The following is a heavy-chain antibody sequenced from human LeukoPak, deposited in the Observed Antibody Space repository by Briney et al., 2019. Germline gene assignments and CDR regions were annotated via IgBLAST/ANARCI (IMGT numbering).Heavy chain of an antibody. Sequence: GGSLRLSCAASGFTFSSHAMTWVRQAPGKGLEWVGRIKSKADGETTDYAAPVKGRFTMSRDDSKNTLYLQMKSLKSDDTAVYYCITDGLQIDYWGQGTLVTVSS. V-gene: IGHV3-15*01. D-gene: IGHD4-11*01. CDR1: GFTFSSHA. CDR2: IKSKADGETT. CDR3: ITDGLQIDY. J-gene: IGHJ4*02.